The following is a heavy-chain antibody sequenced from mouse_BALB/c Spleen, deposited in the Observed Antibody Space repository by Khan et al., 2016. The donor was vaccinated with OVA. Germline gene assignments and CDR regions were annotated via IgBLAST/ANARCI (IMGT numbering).Heavy chain of an antibody. D-gene: IGHD1-2*01. CDR2: ISYSGST. Sequence: EVQLQESGPGLVKPSPSLTLTCTATGYSITSGYGWNWIRQFPGNKLEWMGYISYSGSTNYNPSLKSRTPITRDTSKNQFFLQLNSVTTEDTAAYYCARTARIQYWGQGTTLTVSS. CDR3: ARTARIQY. CDR1: GYSITSGYG. V-gene: IGHV3-2*02. J-gene: IGHJ2*01.